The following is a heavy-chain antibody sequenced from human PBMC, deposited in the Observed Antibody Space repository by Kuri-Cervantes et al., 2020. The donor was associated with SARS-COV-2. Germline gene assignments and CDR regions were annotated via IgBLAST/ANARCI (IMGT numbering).Heavy chain of an antibody. CDR2: ISAYNGNT. D-gene: IGHD3-3*01. V-gene: IGHV1-18*04. CDR1: GYTFTAHH. CDR3: ARDQKLVSYPEWLLYDY. J-gene: IGHJ4*02. Sequence: ASVKVPCKASGYTFTAHHIHWVRQAPGQGLEWMGWISAYNGNTNYAQKLQGRVTMTTDTSTSTAYMELRSLRSDDTAVYYCARDQKLVSYPEWLLYDYWGQGTLVTVSS.